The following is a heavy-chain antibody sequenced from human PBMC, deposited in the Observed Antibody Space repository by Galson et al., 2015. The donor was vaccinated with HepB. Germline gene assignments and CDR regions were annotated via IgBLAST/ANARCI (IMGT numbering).Heavy chain of an antibody. CDR1: GGSISSSSYY. V-gene: IGHV4-39*07. Sequence: SETLSLTCTVSGGSISSSSYYWGWIRQPPGKGLEWIGSIYYSGSTYYNPSLKSRVTISVDTSKNQFSLKLSSVTAADTAVYFCSGYYYDRTQGFDYWGQGTLVTVSS. D-gene: IGHD3-22*01. CDR2: IYYSGST. CDR3: SGYYYDRTQGFDY. J-gene: IGHJ4*02.